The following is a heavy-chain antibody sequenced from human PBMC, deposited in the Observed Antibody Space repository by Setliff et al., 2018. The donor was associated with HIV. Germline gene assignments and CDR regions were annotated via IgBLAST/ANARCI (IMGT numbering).Heavy chain of an antibody. J-gene: IGHJ3*02. V-gene: IGHV4-31*03. CDR3: ARKTYERGYSYGWGCCAGAFDI. CDR2: IYYRGSN. D-gene: IGHD5-18*01. CDR1: GGSISSGDYA. Sequence: KPSETLSLTCTVSGGSISSGDYAWSWIRPHPGKGLEWIGYIYYRGSNYYNPSIKSRVTISVDTSKNQFSLKLSSVTAADTAVYYCARKTYERGYSYGWGCCAGAFDIWGQGTMVTVSS.